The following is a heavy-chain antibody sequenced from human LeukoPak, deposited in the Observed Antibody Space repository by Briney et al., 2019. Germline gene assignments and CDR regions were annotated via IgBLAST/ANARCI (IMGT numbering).Heavy chain of an antibody. Sequence: SVKVSCKASGGTFSSYAISWVRQAPGQGLEWMGRITPIFGTANYAQKFQGRVTITTDESTSTAYMELSSLRSEDTAVYYCAATPEDIVVVPAATAGRDYWGQGTLVTVSS. J-gene: IGHJ4*02. CDR2: ITPIFGTA. D-gene: IGHD2-2*01. CDR3: AATPEDIVVVPAATAGRDY. CDR1: GGTFSSYA. V-gene: IGHV1-69*05.